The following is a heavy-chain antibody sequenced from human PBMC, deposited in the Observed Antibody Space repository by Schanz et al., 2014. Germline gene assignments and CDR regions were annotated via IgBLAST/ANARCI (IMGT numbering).Heavy chain of an antibody. Sequence: VQLVESGGCLVQPGGSLRLSCAASGFTFSSFAMHWVRQAPGKGLEWVAVISHDGSNKKYADSVKGRFTISRDSSRNTLYLQMNSLRAEDTAVYFCARGYTKTTSNSHFDSWGQGTLVTVSS. J-gene: IGHJ4*02. CDR2: ISHDGSNK. V-gene: IGHV3-30*04. CDR3: ARGYTKTTSNSHFDS. CDR1: GFTFSSFA. D-gene: IGHD6-6*01.